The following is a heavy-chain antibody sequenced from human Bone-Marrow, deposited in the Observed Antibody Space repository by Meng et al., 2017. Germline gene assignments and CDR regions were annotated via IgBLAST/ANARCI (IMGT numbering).Heavy chain of an antibody. D-gene: IGHD2-15*01. Sequence: ASVKVSCKASGYTFTSYYMHWVRQAPGQGLEWMGIINPSGGSTSHAQKFQGRVTMTRDTSTSTVYMELSSLRSEDTAVYYCARDKRDIVVVVANNNYYYYGMDVWGQGTTVTVSS. V-gene: IGHV1-46*01. CDR2: INPSGGST. CDR3: ARDKRDIVVVVANNNYYYYGMDV. CDR1: GYTFTSYY. J-gene: IGHJ6*02.